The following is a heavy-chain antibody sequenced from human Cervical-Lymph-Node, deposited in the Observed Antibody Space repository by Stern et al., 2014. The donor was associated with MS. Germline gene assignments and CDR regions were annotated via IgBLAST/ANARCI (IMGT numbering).Heavy chain of an antibody. J-gene: IGHJ4*02. D-gene: IGHD3-22*01. CDR1: GGTLSNYA. V-gene: IGHV1-69*01. CDR2: IIPISGTA. Sequence: QVQLMQSGAELKKPGSSLKVSCKASGGTLSNYAISWVRQAPAQGLERMGGIIPISGTAKYAQTFHGSVTTTADEHTSTADTGTSSLRSEDTAVYYCARDSSGYLYWGQGTLVTVSS. CDR3: ARDSSGYLY.